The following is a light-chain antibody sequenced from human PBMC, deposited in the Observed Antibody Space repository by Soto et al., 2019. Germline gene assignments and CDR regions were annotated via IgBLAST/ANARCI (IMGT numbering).Light chain of an antibody. CDR2: EVS. J-gene: IGLJ2*01. V-gene: IGLV2-14*01. CDR3: SSFSSSSTLVV. CDR1: SSDVGGYSY. Sequence: QSALTQPASVSGSPGQSITISCTGTSSDVGGYSYVSWYQQHSGKAPKLMIYEVSNRPSGVSNRFSGSKSGNTASLTISGLQAEDEADYSCSSFSSSSTLVVFGGGTKLTVL.